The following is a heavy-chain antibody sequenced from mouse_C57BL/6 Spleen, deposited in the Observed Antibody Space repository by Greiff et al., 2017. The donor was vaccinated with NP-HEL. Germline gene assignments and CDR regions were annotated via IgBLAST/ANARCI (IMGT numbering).Heavy chain of an antibody. Sequence: VKLQQPGAELVKPGASVKLSCTASGYTFTSYWMHWVKQRPGQGLEWIGEIDPSDSYTHYNQKFKGKSTLTVDKSSSPAYMQLSSLTSEDSAVYDCARSEGGPSRHFDVWGTGTTVTVSS. CDR2: IDPSDSYT. D-gene: IGHD1-1*02. V-gene: IGHV1-69*01. J-gene: IGHJ1*03. CDR1: GYTFTSYW. CDR3: ARSEGGPSRHFDV.